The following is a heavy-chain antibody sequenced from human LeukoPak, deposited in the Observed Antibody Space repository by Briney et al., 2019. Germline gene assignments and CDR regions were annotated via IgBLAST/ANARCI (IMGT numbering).Heavy chain of an antibody. V-gene: IGHV4-59*12. CDR2: IYYSGST. CDR1: GDSISSDY. CDR3: AKGSRWFDP. Sequence: SETLSLTCNVSGDSISSDYWSWIRQPPGKGLEWIGHIYYSGSTNYNPSLKSRVTISVDASKNHFSLKLSSVTAADTAVYYCAKGSRWFDPWAREPWSPSPQ. J-gene: IGHJ5*02.